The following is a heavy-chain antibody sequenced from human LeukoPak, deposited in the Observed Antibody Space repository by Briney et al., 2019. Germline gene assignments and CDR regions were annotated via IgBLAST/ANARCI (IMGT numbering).Heavy chain of an antibody. D-gene: IGHD2-15*01. CDR1: GGSIRSYY. CDR3: ASPSGASTW. CDR2: VHYSGRT. Sequence: PSETLSLACTVSGGSIRSYYWDWVRQPPGKGLEWIGYVHYSGRTSYNPSLRSRVTISLDTSENQFSLNLRSVTAADAAVYYCASPSGASTWWGQGTLVTVSS. J-gene: IGHJ4*02. V-gene: IGHV4-59*08.